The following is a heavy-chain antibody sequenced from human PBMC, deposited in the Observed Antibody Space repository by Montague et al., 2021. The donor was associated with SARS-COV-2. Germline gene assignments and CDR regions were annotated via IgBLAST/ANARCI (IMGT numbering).Heavy chain of an antibody. Sequence: SETLSLTCTVSGDSISPFYWGWVRQPPGKGLEWIGYISYNGAASYNPSLKSRLSMSVDTARNQFSLRLTSGTPADTAVYYCARERAFDVWGPGTLVTVSS. V-gene: IGHV4-59*01. CDR1: GDSISPFY. J-gene: IGHJ4*02. CDR3: ARERAFDV. CDR2: ISYNGAA.